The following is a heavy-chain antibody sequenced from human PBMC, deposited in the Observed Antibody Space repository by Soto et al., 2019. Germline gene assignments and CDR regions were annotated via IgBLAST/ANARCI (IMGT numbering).Heavy chain of an antibody. J-gene: IGHJ6*02. CDR2: IYQSGIT. Sequence: QVQLEESGPGLVKASGTLSLTCTVSGDSVSRSTWWSWVRQTPEKGLEWIGEIYQSGITHYSPSLKSRVAISIEKSTNQFSLKMTSVTAADTAVYYCARDGHYDSSGIMDVWGQGTSVTVS. D-gene: IGHD3-22*01. CDR3: ARDGHYDSSGIMDV. CDR1: GDSVSRSTW. V-gene: IGHV4-4*02.